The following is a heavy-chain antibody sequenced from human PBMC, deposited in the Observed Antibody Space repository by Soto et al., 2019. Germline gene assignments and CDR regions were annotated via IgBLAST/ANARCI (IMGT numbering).Heavy chain of an antibody. Sequence: SETLSLTCTVSDDSSSTYYWSWIRQPPGRGLEWFGFFFYIGSTNYNPSFKIRVTFSLDTSKNHFSLKLSFVTVADTAFYYCARGGSGSYFDYWSQGTLVTVSS. D-gene: IGHD3-10*01. CDR3: ARGGSGSYFDY. J-gene: IGHJ4*02. CDR1: DDSSSTYY. CDR2: FFYIGST. V-gene: IGHV4-59*01.